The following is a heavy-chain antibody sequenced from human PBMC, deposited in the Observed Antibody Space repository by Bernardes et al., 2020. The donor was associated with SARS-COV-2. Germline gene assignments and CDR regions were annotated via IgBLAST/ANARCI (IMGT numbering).Heavy chain of an antibody. CDR1: GDSVSSNSAA. Sequence: TLSLTCAIAGDSVSSNSAAWNWIRLSPSRGLEWLGRTYYRSKWYNEYALSVKSRISINPDTSKNQFSLQLNSVTPEDTAVYYCARDHLYSLDYWGQGILVTVSS. J-gene: IGHJ4*02. CDR2: TYYRSKWYN. V-gene: IGHV6-1*01. CDR3: ARDHLYSLDY. D-gene: IGHD2-21*01.